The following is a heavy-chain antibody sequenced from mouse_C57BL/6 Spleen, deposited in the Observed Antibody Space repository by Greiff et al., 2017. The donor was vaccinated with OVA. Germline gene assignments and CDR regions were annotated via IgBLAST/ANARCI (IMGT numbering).Heavy chain of an antibody. CDR3: ARRIYDDYDEAWFAY. D-gene: IGHD2-4*01. V-gene: IGHV1-50*01. CDR1: GYTFTSYW. CDR2: IDPSDSYT. Sequence: QVQLKESGAELVKPGASVKLSCKASGYTFTSYWMQWVKQRPGQGLEWIGEIDPSDSYTNYNQQFKGKATLTVDTSSSTAYMQLSSLTSEDSAVYYCARRIYDDYDEAWFAYWGQGTLVTVSA. J-gene: IGHJ3*01.